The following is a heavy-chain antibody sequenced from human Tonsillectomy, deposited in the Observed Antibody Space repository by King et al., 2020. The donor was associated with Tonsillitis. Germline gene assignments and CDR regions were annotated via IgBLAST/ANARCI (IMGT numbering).Heavy chain of an antibody. D-gene: IGHD6-19*01. CDR1: GYTLTDSS. CDR3: ATGYSSGWSFAFDI. Sequence: QLVQSGAEVKKPGASVKVSCKVSGYTLTDSSMHWVRQAPGKGLEWMGRFDPEDGETIYAQKFQGRVTMTEDKPTDTAYMELSGLRSEDTAVYYCATGYSSGWSFAFDIWGQGTMVTVSS. CDR2: FDPEDGET. V-gene: IGHV1-24*01. J-gene: IGHJ3*02.